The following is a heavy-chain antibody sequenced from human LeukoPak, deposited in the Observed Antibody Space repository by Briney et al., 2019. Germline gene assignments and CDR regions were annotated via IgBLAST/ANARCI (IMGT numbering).Heavy chain of an antibody. CDR3: ARQPAVITFGGVIVPYYFDY. CDR2: SYYSAST. CDR1: GGSISSSSYY. D-gene: IGHD3-16*02. Sequence: PSETLSLTCTVSGGSISSSSYYWGRIRQPQGKGLEWIVSSYYSASTYYNQSLKSRVTISVDTVKTQLSLKLRSVTAADTAVYYCARQPAVITFGGVIVPYYFDYWGQGTLVTVSS. J-gene: IGHJ4*02. V-gene: IGHV4-39*01.